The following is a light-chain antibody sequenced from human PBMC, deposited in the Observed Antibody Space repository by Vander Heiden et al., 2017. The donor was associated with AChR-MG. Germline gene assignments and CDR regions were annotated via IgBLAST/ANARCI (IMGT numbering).Light chain of an antibody. CDR3: GQRFPIGLT. V-gene: IGKV2D-29*02. Sequence: EIIMTQTPLSLSVTPGQPASISCESSESLRPPDGQTFLSWFLRKPGQSPQLLIYEVSSRFSAVPDTFSGSGSATHFTLKISRVEAADLGLYYCGQRFPIGLTFGGGTKLEIE. J-gene: IGKJ4*01. CDR2: EVS. CDR1: ESLRPPDGQTF.